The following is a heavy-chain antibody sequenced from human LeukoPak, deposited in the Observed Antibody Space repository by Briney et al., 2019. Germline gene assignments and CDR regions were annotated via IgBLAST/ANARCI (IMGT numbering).Heavy chain of an antibody. Sequence: PGGSLRLSCVASGFAFRNYWMYWVRQGPGKGLVWLSRINPDGSTTTYADSVKGRSTISRDNANRMLSLHINSLRVEDSAIYYCARGGKLEPTALASWCQGSLVVVSS. CDR3: ARGGKLEPTALAS. D-gene: IGHD2-21*02. J-gene: IGHJ5*02. CDR1: GFAFRNYW. V-gene: IGHV3-74*01. CDR2: INPDGSTT.